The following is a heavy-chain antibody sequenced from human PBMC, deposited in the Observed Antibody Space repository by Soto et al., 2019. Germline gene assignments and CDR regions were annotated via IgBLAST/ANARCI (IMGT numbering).Heavy chain of an antibody. CDR2: IIPIFGTA. CDR1: EGAFSSYA. J-gene: IGHJ6*02. CDR3: ARARAVAGDRCYYYGMDV. Sequence: QVQLVQSGAEVKKPGSSVKVSCKASEGAFSSYAISWVRQAPGQGLEWMGGIIPIFGTANYAQKFQGRVTITADESTSTAYMELSSLRSEDTAVYYCARARAVAGDRCYYYGMDVWGQVTTVTVSS. V-gene: IGHV1-69*12. D-gene: IGHD6-19*01.